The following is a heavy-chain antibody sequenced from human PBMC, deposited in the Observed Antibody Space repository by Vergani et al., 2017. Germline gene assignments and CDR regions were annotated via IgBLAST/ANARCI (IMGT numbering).Heavy chain of an antibody. CDR2: INHSGST. D-gene: IGHD2-2*01. Sequence: QVQLQQWGAGLLKPSETLSLTCAVYGGSFSGYYWSWIRQPPGKGLEWTGEINHSGSTNYNPSLKSRVTISVDTSKNQFSLKLSSVTAADTAVYYCARELGVPAAMFDYWGQGTLVTVSS. CDR3: ARELGVPAAMFDY. J-gene: IGHJ4*02. V-gene: IGHV4-34*01. CDR1: GGSFSGYY.